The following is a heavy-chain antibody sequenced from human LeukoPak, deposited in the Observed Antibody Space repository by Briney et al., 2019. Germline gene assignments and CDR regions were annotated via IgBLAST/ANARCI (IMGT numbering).Heavy chain of an antibody. Sequence: GGSLRLSXAASGFTFSSYWMHWVCQAPGKGLVWLSRINSDGSSTSYADSVKGRFTISRDNAKNTLYLQMNSLRAEDTAVYYSARTTVTTVEPFDYWGQGTLVTVSS. V-gene: IGHV3-74*01. D-gene: IGHD4-17*01. J-gene: IGHJ4*02. CDR1: GFTFSSYW. CDR3: ARTTVTTVEPFDY. CDR2: INSDGSST.